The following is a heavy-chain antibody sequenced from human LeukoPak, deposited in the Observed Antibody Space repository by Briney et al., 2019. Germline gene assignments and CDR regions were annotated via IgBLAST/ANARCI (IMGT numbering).Heavy chain of an antibody. J-gene: IGHJ4*02. D-gene: IGHD6-19*01. CDR2: ISSSGSTI. CDR1: GFTFSSYE. CDR3: ARVEWTKQWLPIKKFDY. V-gene: IGHV3-48*03. Sequence: GGSLGLSCAASGFTFSSYEMNWVRQAPGKGLEWVSYISSSGSTIYYADSVKGRFTISRDNAKNSLYLQMNSLRAEDTAVYYCARVEWTKQWLPIKKFDYWGQGTLVTVSS.